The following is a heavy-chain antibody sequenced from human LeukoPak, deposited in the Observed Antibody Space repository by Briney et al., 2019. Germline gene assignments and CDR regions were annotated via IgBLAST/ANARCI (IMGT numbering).Heavy chain of an antibody. V-gene: IGHV3-30*02. CDR3: AKDRKRSAITMIRGVKAYFYNYMDV. Sequence: GGSLRLSCAASEFTFSSYAMTWVRQAPGKGPEWVAFIRYVGSNKYYADSVKGRFTISRDNSKNTLYLQMNSLRAEDTAVYYCAKDRKRSAITMIRGVKAYFYNYMDVWGKGTTVTISS. CDR1: EFTFSSYA. D-gene: IGHD3-10*01. J-gene: IGHJ6*03. CDR2: IRYVGSNK.